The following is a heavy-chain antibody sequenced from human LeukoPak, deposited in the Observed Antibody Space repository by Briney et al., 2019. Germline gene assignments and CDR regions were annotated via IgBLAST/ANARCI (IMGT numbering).Heavy chain of an antibody. CDR2: VSDYADHT. CDR1: GYTFTSYG. Sequence: VASVKVSCKASGYTFTSYGITGVRQAPGQGVEWMGWVSDYADHTNYVQKIQGRVTMTTDTATSTDYMELRSLRSDDTAVYYCARDCIGCHGFDYWGQGTLVTVSS. V-gene: IGHV1-18*01. D-gene: IGHD2-15*01. J-gene: IGHJ4*02. CDR3: ARDCIGCHGFDY.